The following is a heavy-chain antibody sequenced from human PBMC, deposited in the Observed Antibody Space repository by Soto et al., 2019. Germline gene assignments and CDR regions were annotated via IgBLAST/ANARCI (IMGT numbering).Heavy chain of an antibody. CDR3: ARDCRSQDFDWFGWFDP. D-gene: IGHD3-9*01. CDR1: GGSISSGDYY. J-gene: IGHJ5*02. CDR2: IYYSGST. V-gene: IGHV4-30-4*01. Sequence: PSETLSLTCTVSGGSISSGDYYWSWIRQPPGKGLEWIGYIYYSGSTYYNPSLKSRVTISVGTSKNQFSLKLSSVTAADTAVYYCARDCRSQDFDWFGWFDPWGQGTLVTVSS.